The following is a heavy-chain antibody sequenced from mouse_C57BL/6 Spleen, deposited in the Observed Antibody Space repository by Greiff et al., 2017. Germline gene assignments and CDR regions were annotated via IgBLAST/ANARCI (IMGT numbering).Heavy chain of an antibody. Sequence: EVQLQESGPELVKPGASVKISCKASGYSFTGYYMNWVKQSPEKSLEWIGEINPSTGGTTYNQKFKAKATLTVDKSSSTAYMQLKSLTSEDSAVYYCARELGILDYWGQGTTLTVSS. CDR1: GYSFTGYY. CDR3: ARELGILDY. CDR2: INPSTGGT. D-gene: IGHD4-1*01. V-gene: IGHV1-42*01. J-gene: IGHJ2*01.